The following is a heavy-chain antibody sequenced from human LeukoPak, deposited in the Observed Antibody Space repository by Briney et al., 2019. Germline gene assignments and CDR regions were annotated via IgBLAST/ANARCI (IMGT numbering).Heavy chain of an antibody. Sequence: GGSLRLSCAASRFRFSNYAMGWVRQAPGKGLEWVSTITGGGADKYYADSVKGRFTLSRDNSKNLMFLQMNGLRAEDTAIYYCAKFDYSGNDPYYSDAWGQGALVTVSS. CDR1: RFRFSNYA. V-gene: IGHV3-23*01. CDR3: AKFDYSGNDPYYSDA. J-gene: IGHJ1*01. D-gene: IGHD5-12*01. CDR2: ITGGGADK.